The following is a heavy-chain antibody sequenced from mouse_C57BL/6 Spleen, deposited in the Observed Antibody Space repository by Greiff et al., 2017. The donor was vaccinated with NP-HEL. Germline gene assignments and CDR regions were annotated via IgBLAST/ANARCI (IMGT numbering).Heavy chain of an antibody. D-gene: IGHD2-2*01. CDR2: INPYNGDT. CDR3: ARGGYDAGAWFAY. V-gene: IGHV1-20*01. Sequence: VQLKQSGPELVKPGDSVKISCKASGYSFTGYFMNWVMQSHGKSLEWIGRINPYNGDTFYNQKFKGKATLTVDKSSSTAHMELRSLTSEDSAVYYLARGGYDAGAWFAYWGQRTLVTVSA. J-gene: IGHJ3*01. CDR1: GYSFTGYF.